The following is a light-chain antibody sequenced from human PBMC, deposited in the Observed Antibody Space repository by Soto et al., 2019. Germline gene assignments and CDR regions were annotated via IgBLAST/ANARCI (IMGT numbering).Light chain of an antibody. V-gene: IGLV2-14*01. J-gene: IGLJ1*01. Sequence: QSALTQPASVSGSPGQSITISCTGTSSDIGGYNYVSWYQHHPGKAPKLMIYGVSNRPSGVSNRFSGSKSGNTASLTISGLQAEDEADYYCTSYTSSSTNYVFGTGTKVTVL. CDR3: TSYTSSSTNYV. CDR1: SSDIGGYNY. CDR2: GVS.